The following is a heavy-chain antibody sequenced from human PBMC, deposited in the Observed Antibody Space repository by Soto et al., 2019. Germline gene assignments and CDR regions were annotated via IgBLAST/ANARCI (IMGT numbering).Heavy chain of an antibody. CDR2: IYYSGST. D-gene: IGHD5-18*01. CDR1: GGSISSGGYY. V-gene: IGHV4-31*03. J-gene: IGHJ4*02. Sequence: SETLSLTCTVSGGSISSGGYYWSWIRQHPGKGLEWIGYIYYSGSTYYNPSLKSRVTISVDTSKNQFSLKLSSVTAADTAVYYCARVHTAMARQGFDYWGQGTLVTVSS. CDR3: ARVHTAMARQGFDY.